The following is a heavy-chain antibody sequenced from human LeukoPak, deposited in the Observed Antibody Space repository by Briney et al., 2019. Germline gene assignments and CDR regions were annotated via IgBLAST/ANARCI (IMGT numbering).Heavy chain of an antibody. D-gene: IGHD1-26*01. J-gene: IGHJ4*02. CDR2: ISSSATTI. CDR1: GFTFSSYS. V-gene: IGHV3-48*02. Sequence: PGGSLRLSCAVSGFTFSSYSMNWVRQAPGKGLEWVSYISSSATTIYYADAVKGRFTISRDNAKNLLYLQMNSLRDEDTAVFYCAPHRDGSFPFDYWGQGTLVTVSS. CDR3: APHRDGSFPFDY.